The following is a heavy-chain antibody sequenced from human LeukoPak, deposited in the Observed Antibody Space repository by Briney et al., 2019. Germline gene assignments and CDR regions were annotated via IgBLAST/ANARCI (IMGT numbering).Heavy chain of an antibody. V-gene: IGHV4-30-4*01. CDR2: IYHSGST. D-gene: IGHD4/OR15-4a*01. CDR3: ARELTYADY. Sequence: PSETLSLTRTVSGGSISSGDYYWSWIRQPPGKGLEWIGYIYHSGSTYYNPSLKSRVTMSVDTSKNQFSLKLSSVTAADTAVYYCARELTYADYWGQGTLVTVSS. CDR1: GGSISSGDYY. J-gene: IGHJ4*02.